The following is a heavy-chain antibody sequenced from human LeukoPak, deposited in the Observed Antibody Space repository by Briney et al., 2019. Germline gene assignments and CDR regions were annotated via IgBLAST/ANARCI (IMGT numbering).Heavy chain of an antibody. Sequence: RTGGSLILSCAASRFTVSSNYMSWVRQAPGKGLEWVSVIYSGGRTEYADSVKGRFTISRDNAKNSLYLQMNSLRAEDTAVYYCTREQDREATATVIGDSWGQGTLVTVSS. CDR3: TREQDREATATVIGDS. V-gene: IGHV3-66*01. J-gene: IGHJ4*02. CDR1: RFTVSSNY. CDR2: IYSGGRT. D-gene: IGHD2-21*02.